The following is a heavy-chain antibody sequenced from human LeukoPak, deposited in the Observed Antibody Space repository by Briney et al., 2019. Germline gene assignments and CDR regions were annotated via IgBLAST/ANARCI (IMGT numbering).Heavy chain of an antibody. CDR3: ARGSWTYFDY. CDR1: GGSISSYY. CDR2: IYYSGST. V-gene: IGHV4-59*01. J-gene: IGHJ4*02. D-gene: IGHD1-26*01. Sequence: SETLSPTCTVSGGSISSYYWSWIRQPPGKGLEWIGYIYYSGSTNDNPSLKSRVTISVDTSKNPSSLTLSSVTAGDTAVYYCARGSWTYFDYWGQGTLVTVSS.